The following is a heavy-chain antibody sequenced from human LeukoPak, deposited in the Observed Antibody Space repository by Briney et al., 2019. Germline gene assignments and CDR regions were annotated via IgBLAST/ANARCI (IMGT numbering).Heavy chain of an antibody. CDR1: GFTFSNYE. CDR2: ISSSGSTI. V-gene: IGHV3-48*03. J-gene: IGHJ3*02. Sequence: GGSLRLSCAASGFTFSNYEMNWVRQAPGKGLEWVSYISSSGSTIYYADSVKGRFTISRDNPKNLLYLQMNSLRAEDTAVYYCARDAEYQLLYDAFDMWGQGTMVTVSS. D-gene: IGHD2-2*01. CDR3: ARDAEYQLLYDAFDM.